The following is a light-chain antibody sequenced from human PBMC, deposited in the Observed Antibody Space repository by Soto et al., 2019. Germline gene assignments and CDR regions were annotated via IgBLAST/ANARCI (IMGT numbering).Light chain of an antibody. J-gene: IGLJ2*01. V-gene: IGLV2-14*01. CDR3: SSHTSSSTLV. CDR2: EVS. Sequence: QSALTQPASVSGSPGQSITISCTGTSSDVGGYNYVSWYQQYPGKAPKLMIYEVSNRPSGVSNRFSGSKSGNTASLTISGLQAEDEADYYCSSHTSSSTLVFGGGTKLTV. CDR1: SSDVGGYNY.